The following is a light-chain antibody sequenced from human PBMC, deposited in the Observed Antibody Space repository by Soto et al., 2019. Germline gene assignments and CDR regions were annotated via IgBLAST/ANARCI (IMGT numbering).Light chain of an antibody. J-gene: IGLJ1*01. CDR2: QDT. Sequence: QSVLTQPASVSGSPGQSITISCTGTSTDVGSHKLVSWYQQYPGNAPKLMIYQDTNRPSGVSNRFSGSRSGNTASLTISGLQAEDEADYYCSSYTDSSNYVFGTGTKVTVL. V-gene: IGLV2-14*02. CDR3: SSYTDSSNYV. CDR1: STDVGSHKL.